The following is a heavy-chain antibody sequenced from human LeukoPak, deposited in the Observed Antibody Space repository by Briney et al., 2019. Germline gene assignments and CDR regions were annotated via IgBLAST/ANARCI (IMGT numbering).Heavy chain of an antibody. CDR1: GFTFSSYG. CDR3: ARDLGPHSSSPNSGAFDI. J-gene: IGHJ3*02. Sequence: GGTLRLSCAASGFTFSSYGMSWVRQAPGKGLEWVSAISGSGGSTYHADSVKGRFTIPRDNAKTSLYLQMTSLRAEDTAVYYCARDLGPHSSSPNSGAFDIWGQGTMVTVSS. CDR2: ISGSGGST. V-gene: IGHV3-23*01. D-gene: IGHD6-6*01.